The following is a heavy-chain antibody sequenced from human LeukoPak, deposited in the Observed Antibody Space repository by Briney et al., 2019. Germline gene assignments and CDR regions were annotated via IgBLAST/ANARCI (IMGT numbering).Heavy chain of an antibody. Sequence: PGGSLRFSCAASGLTVSSNYMSWVRQAPGKGLEWVSVIYSGGGTAYADSVKGRFTISSDNIKNTLYLQMNSLRAEDTAVYFCARGPWGLNAFDIWGQGTMVTVSS. CDR3: ARGPWGLNAFDI. V-gene: IGHV3-53*01. CDR2: IYSGGGT. J-gene: IGHJ3*02. D-gene: IGHD7-27*01. CDR1: GLTVSSNY.